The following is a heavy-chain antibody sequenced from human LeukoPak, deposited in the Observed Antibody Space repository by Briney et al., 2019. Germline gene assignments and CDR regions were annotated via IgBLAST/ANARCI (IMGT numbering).Heavy chain of an antibody. J-gene: IGHJ4*02. D-gene: IGHD2-2*01. CDR1: GFSLSTNGVG. CDR3: AHKVEYTRAFDY. Sequence: ESGPTLVNPTQTLTLTCTFSGFSLSTNGVGVGWVRQPPGKALEWLALIYWDDDKRYSPSLKSRLTITKDTSKNQVVLTMTDMDPVDTATYWCAHKVEYTRAFDYWGQGTLVTVSS. CDR2: IYWDDDK. V-gene: IGHV2-5*02.